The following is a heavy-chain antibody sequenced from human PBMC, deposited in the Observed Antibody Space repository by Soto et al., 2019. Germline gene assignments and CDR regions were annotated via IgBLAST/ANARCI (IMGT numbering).Heavy chain of an antibody. D-gene: IGHD5-12*01. V-gene: IGHV1-46*01. CDR1: GYTFTNYF. CDR3: ARAAYSGPDY. Sequence: ASVSVSCKAFGYTFTNYFMHWVRQAPGQGLEWMGTINPSGGLTRYRPNLQGRLTVTSDTSTGTLYMQLDSLTSDDTAVYYCARAAYSGPDYWGQGTPVTVSS. J-gene: IGHJ4*02. CDR2: INPSGGLT.